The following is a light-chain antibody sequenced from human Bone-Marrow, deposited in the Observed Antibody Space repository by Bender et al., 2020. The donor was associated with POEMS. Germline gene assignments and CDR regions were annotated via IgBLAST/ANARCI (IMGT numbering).Light chain of an antibody. Sequence: QSALTQPPSASGSPGQSVTISCTGTTSDLGGYNYVSWYQQHPGKAPKLIICEDSKRPSGVPDRFSGSKSGNTASLTISGLQAEDEADYYCSSYAGSNNFVFGPGTRVTVL. V-gene: IGLV2-8*01. J-gene: IGLJ1*01. CDR3: SSYAGSNNFV. CDR1: TSDLGGYNY. CDR2: EDS.